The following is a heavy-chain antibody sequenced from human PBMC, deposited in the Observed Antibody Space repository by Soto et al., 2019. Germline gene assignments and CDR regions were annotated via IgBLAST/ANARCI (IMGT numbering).Heavy chain of an antibody. Sequence: QVQLQESGPGLVKPSQTLSLTCTVSGGSFSSGGYYWSWIRQHPWKGLGWIGYIYYSGSNYYNPSLRSRVTISVDTCKYQFSLKLSSVTPEDTAMYYCARLYYDLWSGYSYDYYMDVWGKWTTVTVSS. CDR2: IYYSGSN. CDR3: ARLYYDLWSGYSYDYYMDV. CDR1: GGSFSSGGYY. D-gene: IGHD3-3*01. V-gene: IGHV4-31*03. J-gene: IGHJ6*03.